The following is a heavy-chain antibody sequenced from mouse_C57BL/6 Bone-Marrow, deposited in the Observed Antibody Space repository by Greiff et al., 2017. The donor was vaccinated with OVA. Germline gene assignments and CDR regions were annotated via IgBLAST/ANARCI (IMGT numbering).Heavy chain of an antibody. J-gene: IGHJ2*01. CDR3: AREGIYYGNFDD. D-gene: IGHD2-1*01. CDR2: IYPRSGNT. CDR1: GYTFTSYG. Sequence: QVQLKQSGAELARPGASVKLSCKASGYTFTSYGISWVKQRTGQGLEWIGEIYPRSGNTYYNEKFKGKATLTADKSSSTAYMELRSLTSEDSAVYFCAREGIYYGNFDDWGQGTTLTVSS. V-gene: IGHV1-81*01.